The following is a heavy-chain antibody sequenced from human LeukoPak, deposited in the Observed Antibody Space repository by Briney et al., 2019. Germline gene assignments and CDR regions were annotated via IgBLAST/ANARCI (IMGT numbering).Heavy chain of an antibody. CDR3: AKARTWDYGDYVDY. D-gene: IGHD4-17*01. V-gene: IGHV3-23*01. J-gene: IGHJ4*02. Sequence: GGSLRLSCAASGFTFSSYGMSWVRQAPGKGLEWVSSISGSGGSTHYADSVKGRFTISRDNSKNTLYLQMNSLRAEDTAVYYCAKARTWDYGDYVDYWGQGTLVTVSS. CDR1: GFTFSSYG. CDR2: ISGSGGST.